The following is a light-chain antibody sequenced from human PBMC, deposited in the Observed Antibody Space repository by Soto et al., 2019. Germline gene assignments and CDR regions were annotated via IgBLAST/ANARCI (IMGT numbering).Light chain of an antibody. CDR2: GAS. Sequence: EIVMTQSPVTLSVSPWERATLSCRASQSVGRDLAWYQQKPGQAPRLLIYGASTWATGTPASFSGSGSGAEFTLTISSLQSEDFAVYYCQQYNDWPFTFGGGTKVDIK. CDR1: QSVGRD. CDR3: QQYNDWPFT. J-gene: IGKJ4*01. V-gene: IGKV3-15*01.